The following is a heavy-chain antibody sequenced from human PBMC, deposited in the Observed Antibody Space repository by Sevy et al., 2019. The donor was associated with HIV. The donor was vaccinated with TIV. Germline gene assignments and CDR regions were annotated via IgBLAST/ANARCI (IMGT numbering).Heavy chain of an antibody. CDR2: TYSDGST. Sequence: GGSLRLSCAASGFTVSNNYMNWVRQAPGKGLEWVSVTYSDGSTYYVDSVKGRFTISRDNSKNTLFLQMNSLRADDTAVYYCARVPPYSYGFGVDYWGQGTLVTVSS. CDR3: ARVPPYSYGFGVDY. D-gene: IGHD5-18*01. CDR1: GFTVSNNY. J-gene: IGHJ4*02. V-gene: IGHV3-53*01.